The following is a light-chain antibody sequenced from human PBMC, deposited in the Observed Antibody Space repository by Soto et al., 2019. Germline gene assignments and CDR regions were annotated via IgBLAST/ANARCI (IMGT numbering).Light chain of an antibody. CDR1: SRDVGGYNY. CDR3: SSYTSSSTVHVV. Sequence: QSVLTQPASVSGSPGQSITISCTGTSRDVGGYNYVSWYQQHPGKAPKLMIYDVSNRPSGVSNRFSGSKSGNTASLTISGLQAEDEADYYCSSYTSSSTVHVVFGGGTKLTVL. J-gene: IGLJ2*01. V-gene: IGLV2-14*01. CDR2: DVS.